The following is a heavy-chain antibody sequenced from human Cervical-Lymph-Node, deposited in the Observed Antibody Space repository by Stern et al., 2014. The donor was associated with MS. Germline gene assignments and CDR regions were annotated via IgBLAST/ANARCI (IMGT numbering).Heavy chain of an antibody. Sequence: VQLLESGTEVKKPGASVKVSCKASGYTFTDYYLPWGRQAPGQGLEWMGWVNPNSGGTNYAQKFQGRGTMTSDTSISTAHMGLRRRTSDDTAVYYWAGLRGTWNYFPHDFDVWGQGTIVAVS. D-gene: IGHD1-7*01. CDR2: VNPNSGGT. J-gene: IGHJ3*01. CDR3: AGLRGTWNYFPHDFDV. CDR1: GYTFTDYY. V-gene: IGHV1-2*02.